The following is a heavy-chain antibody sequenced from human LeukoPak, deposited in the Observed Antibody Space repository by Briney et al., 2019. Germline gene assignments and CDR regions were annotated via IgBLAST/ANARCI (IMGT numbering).Heavy chain of an antibody. CDR1: GGSISPYY. Sequence: SETLSLTCTVSGGSISPYYWSWIRQPPGKGLEWIGYIYYSGSTNYNPSLKSRVTISLDTSKNQFSLKLSSVTAADTAVYYCARATWLLDKWGQGTLVTVSS. J-gene: IGHJ4*02. V-gene: IGHV4-59*01. CDR2: IYYSGST. D-gene: IGHD3-22*01. CDR3: ARATWLLDK.